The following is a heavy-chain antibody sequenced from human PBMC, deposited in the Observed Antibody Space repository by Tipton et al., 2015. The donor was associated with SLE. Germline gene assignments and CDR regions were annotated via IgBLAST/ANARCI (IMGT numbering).Heavy chain of an antibody. D-gene: IGHD3-10*01. Sequence: QVQLVQSGSELKKPGASVKVSCKASGYTFTTYALNWVRQAPGQGLEWMGWINTNTGNPTYAQGFTGRFVFSLDTSVSTAYLQISSLKAEDAAVYYCARDYYASGSPLGFDPWGQGTLVTVSS. V-gene: IGHV7-4-1*02. J-gene: IGHJ5*02. CDR1: GYTFTTYA. CDR2: INTNTGNP. CDR3: ARDYYASGSPLGFDP.